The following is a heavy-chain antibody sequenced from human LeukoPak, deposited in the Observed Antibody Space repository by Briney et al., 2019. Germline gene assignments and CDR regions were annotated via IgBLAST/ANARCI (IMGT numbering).Heavy chain of an antibody. CDR1: GYTFTSYD. CDR3: ARDTTIFGVVSTNNWFDP. Sequence: ASVKVSCKASGYTFTSYDINWVRQATGQGLEWMGWMNPNSGNTGYAQKFQGRVTMTRDMSTSTVYMELSSLRSEDTAVYYCARDTTIFGVVSTNNWFDPWGQGTLVTVSS. CDR2: MNPNSGNT. V-gene: IGHV1-8*01. D-gene: IGHD3-3*01. J-gene: IGHJ5*02.